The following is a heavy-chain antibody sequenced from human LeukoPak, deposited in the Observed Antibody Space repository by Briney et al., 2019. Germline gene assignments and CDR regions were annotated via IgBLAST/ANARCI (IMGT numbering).Heavy chain of an antibody. CDR3: ARDRLLSYYFDY. V-gene: IGHV4-38-2*02. CDR2: IYHSGST. J-gene: IGHJ4*02. D-gene: IGHD2-2*01. CDR1: GYSISSGYY. Sequence: NPSETLSLTCAVSGYSISSGYYWGWIRQPPGKGLEWIGSIYHSGSTYYNPSLKSRVTISVDTSKNQFSLKLSSVTAADTAVYYCARDRLLSYYFDYWGQGTLVTVSS.